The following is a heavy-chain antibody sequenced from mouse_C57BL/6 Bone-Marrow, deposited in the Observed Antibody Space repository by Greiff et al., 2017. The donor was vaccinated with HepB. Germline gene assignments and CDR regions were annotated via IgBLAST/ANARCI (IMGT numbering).Heavy chain of an antibody. D-gene: IGHD1-1*01. V-gene: IGHV1-50*01. J-gene: IGHJ2*01. CDR1: GYTFTSYW. CDR2: IDPSDSYT. Sequence: QVQLQQPGAELVKPGASVKLSCKASGYTFTSYWMQWVKQRPGQGLEWIGEIDPSDSYTNSNQKFKGKATLTVDTSSSTAYMQLSSLTSEDSAVYYCARSGTTVVAGDYYFDYWGQGTTLTVSS. CDR3: ARSGTTVVAGDYYFDY.